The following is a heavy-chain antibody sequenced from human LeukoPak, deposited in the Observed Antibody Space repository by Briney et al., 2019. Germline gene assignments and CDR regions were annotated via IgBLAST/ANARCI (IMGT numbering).Heavy chain of an antibody. V-gene: IGHV1-2*02. CDR2: INPNRGGT. Sequence: GASVKDSFTASRYTFTGYFMHSVRQAPGQGVAWMGWINPNRGGTYFIQKLQGGVTMTRDTSISAGYMELSRLRADDTAVYYCASGYSSGWYYFDYWGQGTLVNVSS. J-gene: IGHJ4*02. CDR3: ASGYSSGWYYFDY. D-gene: IGHD6-19*01. CDR1: RYTFTGYF.